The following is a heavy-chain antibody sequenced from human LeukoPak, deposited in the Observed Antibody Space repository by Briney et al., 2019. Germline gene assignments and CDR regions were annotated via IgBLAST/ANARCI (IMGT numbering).Heavy chain of an antibody. Sequence: SETLSLTCAVSGGSISSSNWWSWVRRPPGKGLEGIREIYHSGSSNYNPSLKSRVTISVDKSKNQFSLKLSSVTAADTAVYYCARVGAVTGASSYYYYYLDLWGKGTTVTVSS. D-gene: IGHD6-19*01. CDR3: ARVGAVTGASSYYYYYLDL. J-gene: IGHJ6*03. CDR1: GGSISSSNW. V-gene: IGHV4-4*02. CDR2: IYHSGSS.